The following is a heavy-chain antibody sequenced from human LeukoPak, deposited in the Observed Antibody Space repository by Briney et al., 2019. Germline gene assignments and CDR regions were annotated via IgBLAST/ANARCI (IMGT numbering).Heavy chain of an antibody. CDR2: ISYDGSNK. Sequence: PGGSLRLSCAASGFTFSSYAMHWVRQAPGKGLEWVAVISYDGSNKYYADSVKGRFTISRDNSKNTLYLQMNSLRAEDTAVYYCARGSYIVVVPGYYFDYWGQGTLVTVSS. CDR1: GFTFSSYA. CDR3: ARGSYIVVVPGYYFDY. V-gene: IGHV3-30*04. D-gene: IGHD2-2*01. J-gene: IGHJ4*02.